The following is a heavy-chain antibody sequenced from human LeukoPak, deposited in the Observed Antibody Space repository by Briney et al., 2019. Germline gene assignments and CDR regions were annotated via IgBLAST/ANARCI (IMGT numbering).Heavy chain of an antibody. V-gene: IGHV1-2*02. CDR2: INPNSGGT. D-gene: IGHD2-21*01. Sequence: GASVKVSCKASGGTFSSYAISWVRQAPGQGLEWMGWINPNSGGTNYAQKFQGRVTMTSDTSISTAYMELSRLRSDDTAVYYCARQVVVVIAPSNLNNWFDPWGQGTLVTVSS. J-gene: IGHJ5*02. CDR3: ARQVVVVIAPSNLNNWFDP. CDR1: GGTFSSYA.